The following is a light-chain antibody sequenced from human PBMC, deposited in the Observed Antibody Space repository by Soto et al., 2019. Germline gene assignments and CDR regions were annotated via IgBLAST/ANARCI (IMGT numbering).Light chain of an antibody. CDR3: QQLFDYPIT. V-gene: IGKV1-9*01. J-gene: IGKJ5*01. CDR1: QVISTS. CDR2: AAS. Sequence: DIQLTQSPSFLSPSIGESVAITCRASQVISTSLAWYQVKPGKPPKILIYAASTLESGVPSRFRATVSGTEFSLTITSLQPEDFSTYYCQQLFDYPITFGQGTRLEIK.